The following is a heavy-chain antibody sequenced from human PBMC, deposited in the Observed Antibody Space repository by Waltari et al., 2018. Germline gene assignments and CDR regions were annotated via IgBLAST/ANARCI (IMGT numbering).Heavy chain of an antibody. D-gene: IGHD3-22*01. CDR1: GYTFTGYY. CDR3: ARGESITMIVVVTADY. V-gene: IGHV1-2*02. CDR2: TNTNRGGR. J-gene: IGHJ4*02. Sequence: QVQLVQSGAEVKKPGASVKVSCKASGYTFTGYYMHWVRKAPGQGLEWMGWTNTNRGGRNDAQKVQGRGTMTREASISTAYMELSRLRSDDTAVYYCARGESITMIVVVTADYWGQGTLVTVSS.